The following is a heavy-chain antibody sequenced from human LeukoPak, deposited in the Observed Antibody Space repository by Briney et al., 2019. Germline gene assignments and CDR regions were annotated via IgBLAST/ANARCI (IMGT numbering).Heavy chain of an antibody. CDR3: ARSRRGYNWNDGVYY. CDR1: DGSISSYY. J-gene: IGHJ4*02. CDR2: IYYSGSN. V-gene: IGHV4-59*01. Sequence: SETLSLTCTVSDGSISSYYWSWLRQPPGKGLEWIGYIYYSGSNNYNPSLTRRVTISVETYKNQYSLKLSSVTAADTAVYYCARSRRGYNWNDGVYYWGQGTLVTVSS. D-gene: IGHD1-1*01.